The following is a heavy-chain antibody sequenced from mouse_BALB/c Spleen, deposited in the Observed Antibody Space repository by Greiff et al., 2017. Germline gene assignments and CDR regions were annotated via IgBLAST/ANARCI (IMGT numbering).Heavy chain of an antibody. V-gene: IGHV5-4*02. Sequence: EVKLVESGGGLVKPGGSLKLSCAASGFPFSDYYMYWVRQTPEKRLEWVGTISDGGSYTYYPDSVKGRFTISRDNAKNKLYLQMSSLKSEDTAMYYCASRPFYYAMDYWGQGTAVTVSS. CDR2: ISDGGSYT. CDR3: ASRPFYYAMDY. J-gene: IGHJ4*01. CDR1: GFPFSDYY.